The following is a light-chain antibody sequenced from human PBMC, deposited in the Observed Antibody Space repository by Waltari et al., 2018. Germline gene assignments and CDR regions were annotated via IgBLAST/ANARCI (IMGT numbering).Light chain of an antibody. CDR2: GAY. J-gene: IGKJ2*01. CDR3: QHYDGWPPSYT. V-gene: IGKV3-15*01. CDR1: QSISSN. Sequence: DIVMTQSPATLSVSPGERVTLSCRASQSISSNLAWYQQGPGQAPKLLIYGAYNRAPGILARFSGSGSGTEFTLTISSLQSGDFAVYFCQHYDGWPPSYTFGQGTKLEIK.